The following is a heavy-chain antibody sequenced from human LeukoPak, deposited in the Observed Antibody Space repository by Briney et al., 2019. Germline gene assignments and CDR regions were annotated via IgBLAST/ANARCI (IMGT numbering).Heavy chain of an antibody. D-gene: IGHD5-18*01. CDR1: GFTVSSNY. Sequence: GGSLRLSCAASGFTVSSNYMSWVRQAPGKGLEWVSVIHSGGSTYYADSVKGRFTISRDNSKNTLYLQMNSLRAEDTAVYYCARGELDTAMATYLDYWGQGTLVTVSS. V-gene: IGHV3-53*01. CDR2: IHSGGST. CDR3: ARGELDTAMATYLDY. J-gene: IGHJ4*02.